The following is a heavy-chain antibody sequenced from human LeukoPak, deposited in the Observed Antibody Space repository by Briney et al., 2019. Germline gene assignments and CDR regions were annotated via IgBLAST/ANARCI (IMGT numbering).Heavy chain of an antibody. D-gene: IGHD2-2*01. CDR2: IIPIFGTA. J-gene: IGHJ6*03. V-gene: IGHV1-69*05. CDR3: ASSTVYYYYMDV. Sequence: GASVKVSCKASGGTFSSYAISWVRQAPGQGLEWMGGIIPIFGTANYAQKFQGRVTITTDESTSTAYMELSSLRSEDTAVYYCASSTVYYYYMDVWGKGTTVTVSS. CDR1: GGTFSSYA.